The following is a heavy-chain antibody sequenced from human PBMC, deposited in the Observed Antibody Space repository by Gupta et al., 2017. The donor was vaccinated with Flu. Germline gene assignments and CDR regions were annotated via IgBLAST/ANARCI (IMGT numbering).Heavy chain of an antibody. D-gene: IGHD2-2*01. Sequence: EVQLVESGGGLVQPGRSLRLSCTASGFTFGDYAMSWFRQAPGKGLEWVGFIRSKAYGGTTEYAASVKGRFTISRDDSKSIAYLQMNSLKTEDTAVYYCTTLGYCSSTSCYPKHDYWGQGTLVTLSS. CDR2: IRSKAYGGTT. J-gene: IGHJ4*02. CDR1: GFTFGDYA. CDR3: TTLGYCSSTSCYPKHDY. V-gene: IGHV3-49*03.